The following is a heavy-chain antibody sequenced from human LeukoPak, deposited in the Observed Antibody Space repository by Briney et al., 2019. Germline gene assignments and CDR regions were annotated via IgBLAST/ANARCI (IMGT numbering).Heavy chain of an antibody. V-gene: IGHV4-34*01. Sequence: PSETLSLTCAVYGGSFSGYYWSWIRQPPGKGLEWIGEINHSGSTNYNPSLKSRVTISVDTSKNQFSLKLSSVTAADTAVYYCARVPYYSGRFPNLIDYWGQGTLVTVCS. J-gene: IGHJ4*02. D-gene: IGHD6-19*01. CDR1: GGSFSGYY. CDR3: ARVPYYSGRFPNLIDY. CDR2: INHSGST.